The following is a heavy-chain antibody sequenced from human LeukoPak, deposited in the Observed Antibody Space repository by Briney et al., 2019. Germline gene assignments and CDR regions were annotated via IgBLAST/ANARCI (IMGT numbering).Heavy chain of an antibody. CDR2: IIPIFGTA. CDR1: GGTFSSYA. J-gene: IGHJ3*02. CDR3: ARDRSGRFHNHPAFDI. D-gene: IGHD1-26*01. Sequence: ASVKVSCKASGGTFSSYAISWVRQAPGQGLEWMGGIIPIFGTANYAQKFQGRVTITADESTSTAYMELSSLRSEDTAVYYCARDRSGRFHNHPAFDIWGQGTMVTVSS. V-gene: IGHV1-69*13.